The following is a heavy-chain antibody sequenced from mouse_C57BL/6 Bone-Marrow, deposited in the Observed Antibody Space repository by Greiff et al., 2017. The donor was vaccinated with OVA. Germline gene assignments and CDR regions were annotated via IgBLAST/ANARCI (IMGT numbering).Heavy chain of an antibody. CDR1: GYTFTDYY. J-gene: IGHJ2*01. V-gene: IGHV1-26*01. D-gene: IGHD2-5*01. Sequence: VQLQQSGPELVKPGASVKISCKASGYTFTDYYMNWVKQSHGKSLEWIGDINPNNGGTSYNQKFKGKATLTVDKSSSTAYMELRSLTSEDSAVYYCARKSNLYYFDYWGQGTTLTVSS. CDR2: INPNNGGT. CDR3: ARKSNLYYFDY.